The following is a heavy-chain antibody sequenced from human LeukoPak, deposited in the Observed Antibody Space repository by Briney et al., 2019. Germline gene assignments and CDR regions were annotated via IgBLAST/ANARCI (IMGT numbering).Heavy chain of an antibody. CDR2: INPNNGGT. V-gene: IGHV1-2*02. CDR1: GYTFTGYY. Sequence: GASVKVSCKASGYTFTGYYMHWVRQAPGQGLEWVGWINPNNGGTNYAEKFQGRVTMTRDTSITTAYMELSRLRSDDTAVYYCARDSGDYYGSGSYFDYWGQGTLVTVSS. CDR3: ARDSGDYYGSGSYFDY. D-gene: IGHD3-10*01. J-gene: IGHJ4*02.